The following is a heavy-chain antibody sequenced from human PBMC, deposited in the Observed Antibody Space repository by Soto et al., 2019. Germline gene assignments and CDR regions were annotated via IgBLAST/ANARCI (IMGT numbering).Heavy chain of an antibody. J-gene: IGHJ4*02. D-gene: IGHD3-22*01. V-gene: IGHV3-72*01. CDR2: ITNKANSYTT. CDR3: ARAGLRSDAESYYSTWIDF. CDR1: GFIFSDHY. Sequence: GSLRLSCAASGFIFSDHYMDWVRQAPGKGLEWVGRITNKANSYTTDYAASVKDRFTISRDDSENSLYLQMTSLKTEDTALYYCARAGLRSDAESYYSTWIDFWGQGTLVTVS.